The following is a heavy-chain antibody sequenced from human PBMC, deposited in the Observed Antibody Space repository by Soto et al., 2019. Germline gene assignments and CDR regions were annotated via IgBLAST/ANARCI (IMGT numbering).Heavy chain of an antibody. CDR1: GGSISSGGYS. J-gene: IGHJ4*02. CDR2: IYHSGST. D-gene: IGHD3-10*01. CDR3: ARHPPSSVYYGAGGYFDY. V-gene: IGHV4-30-2*01. Sequence: SETLSLTCAVSGGSISSGGYSWSWIRQPPGKGLEWIGYIYHSGSTYYNPSLKSRVTISVDRSKNQFSLKLSSVTAADTAVYYCARHPPSSVYYGAGGYFDYWGQGTLVTVSS.